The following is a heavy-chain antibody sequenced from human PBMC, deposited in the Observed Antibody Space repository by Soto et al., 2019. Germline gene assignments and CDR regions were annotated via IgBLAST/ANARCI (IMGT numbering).Heavy chain of an antibody. Sequence: SETLSLTCAVYGGSFSGYYWSWIRQPPGKGLEWIGEINHSGSTNYNPSLKSRVTISVDTSKNQFSLKLSSVTAADTAVYYCARALWVSRSYYYYMDVWGKGTTVTVSS. CDR1: GGSFSGYY. CDR3: ARALWVSRSYYYYMDV. D-gene: IGHD1-26*01. V-gene: IGHV4-34*01. CDR2: INHSGST. J-gene: IGHJ6*03.